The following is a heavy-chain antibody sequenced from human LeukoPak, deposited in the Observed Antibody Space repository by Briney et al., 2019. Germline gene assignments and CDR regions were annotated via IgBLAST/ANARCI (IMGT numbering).Heavy chain of an antibody. J-gene: IGHJ3*02. CDR3: ARDDLEVSAFDI. V-gene: IGHV4-31*03. CDR2: IYYSGST. CDR1: GGSISSGGYY. Sequence: SETLSLTCTVSGGSISSGGYYWSWIRQHPGKGLEWIGYIYYSGSTYYNPSLKSRVTISVDTSKNQFSLKLSSVTAADTAVYYCARDDLEVSAFDIWGQGTMVTVSS.